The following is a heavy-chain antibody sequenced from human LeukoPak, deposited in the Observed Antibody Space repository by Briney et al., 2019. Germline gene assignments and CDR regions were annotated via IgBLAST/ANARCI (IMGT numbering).Heavy chain of an antibody. J-gene: IGHJ1*01. CDR3: ARVPRGDSNAYKGVY. CDR1: GGSFSGYY. Sequence: SETLSLTCAVYGGSFSGYYWSWIRQPPGEGLEWIGEINHSGSTNYNPSLKSRVTISVDTSKNQFSLKLSSVTAADTAVYYCARVPRGDSNAYKGVYWGQGTLVPVSS. CDR2: INHSGST. D-gene: IGHD3-22*01. V-gene: IGHV4-34*01.